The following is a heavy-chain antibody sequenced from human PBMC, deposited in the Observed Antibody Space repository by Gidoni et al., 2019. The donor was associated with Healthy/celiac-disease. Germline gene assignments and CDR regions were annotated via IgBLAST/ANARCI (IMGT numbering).Heavy chain of an antibody. V-gene: IGHV3-73*01. Sequence: EVQLVESGGGLVYPGGSLKLSCAASGFTFIGTDMHWVRQASGKGLVWVGRIRSKANSYATAYAASVKGRFTISRDDSKNTAYLQMNSLKTEDTAVYYCTRVGPAAMMGMHAFDIWGQGTMVTVSS. CDR2: IRSKANSYAT. CDR3: TRVGPAAMMGMHAFDI. D-gene: IGHD2-2*01. J-gene: IGHJ3*02. CDR1: GFTFIGTD.